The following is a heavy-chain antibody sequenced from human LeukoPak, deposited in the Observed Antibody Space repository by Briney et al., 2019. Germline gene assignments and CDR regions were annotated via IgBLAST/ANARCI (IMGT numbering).Heavy chain of an antibody. CDR3: AVYVWGSYRSLGY. D-gene: IGHD3-16*02. CDR2: ISGSGGST. V-gene: IGHV3-23*01. CDR1: GFTFSSYA. J-gene: IGHJ4*02. Sequence: GGSLRLSCAASGFTFSSYAMSWVRQAPGKGLEWVSAISGSGGSTYYADSVKGRFTISRDNSKNTLYLQMNSLRAEDTAVYYCAVYVWGSYRSLGYWGQGTLVTVSS.